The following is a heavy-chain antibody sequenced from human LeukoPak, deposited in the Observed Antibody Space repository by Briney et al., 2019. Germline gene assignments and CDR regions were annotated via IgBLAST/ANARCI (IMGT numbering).Heavy chain of an antibody. CDR2: IYHSGST. J-gene: IGHJ3*02. D-gene: IGHD3-22*01. CDR3: ARSHYDSSGYYLDAFDI. Sequence: PSETLSLTCAVSGGSISSGGYSWSWIRQPPGTGLEWIGYIYHSGSTYYNPSLKSRVTISVDRSKNQFSLKLSSVTAADTAVYYCARSHYDSSGYYLDAFDIWGQGTMVTVSS. CDR1: GGSISSGGYS. V-gene: IGHV4-30-2*01.